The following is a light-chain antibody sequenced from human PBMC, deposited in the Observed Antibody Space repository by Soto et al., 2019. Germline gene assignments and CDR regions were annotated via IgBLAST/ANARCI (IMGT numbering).Light chain of an antibody. CDR3: QQTNTSPRT. CDR2: AAS. Sequence: IHMTHSPSSLSASVLYRVTITFLASQGISNYLAWYQQKPGKVPKLLIYAASRLQRGAPSRFSGSGSGTDFTLTITGLQPEDFATYFCQQTNTSPRTFGQGTKVDIK. J-gene: IGKJ1*01. V-gene: IGKV1-39*01. CDR1: QGISNY.